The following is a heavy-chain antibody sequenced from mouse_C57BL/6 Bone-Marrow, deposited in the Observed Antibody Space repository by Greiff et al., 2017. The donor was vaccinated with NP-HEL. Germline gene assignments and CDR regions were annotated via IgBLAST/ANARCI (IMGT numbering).Heavy chain of an antibody. CDR2: IRLTSDHYAT. CDR3: TGDYYGSSKDWFVY. D-gene: IGHD1-1*01. V-gene: IGHV6-3*01. CDR1: GFTFSNYW. J-gene: IGHJ3*01. Sequence: EVKVVESGGGLVQPGGSMKLSCVASGFTFSNYWMNWVRQSPEKGLEWVAQIRLTSDHYATHYAESVKGRFTISRSDSKSSVYLQMNNVRAEDTGCYYWTGDYYGSSKDWFVYWGQGTLVTVSA.